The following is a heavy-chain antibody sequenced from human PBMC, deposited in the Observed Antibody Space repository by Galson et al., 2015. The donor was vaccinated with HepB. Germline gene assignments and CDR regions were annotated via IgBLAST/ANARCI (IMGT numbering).Heavy chain of an antibody. CDR1: GYTFTSYD. CDR3: ARGPYYDFWSGYYRYYYYYYMDV. J-gene: IGHJ6*03. Sequence: SVKVSCKASGYTFTSYDINWVRQATGQGLEWMGWMNPNSGNTGYAQKFQGRVTMTRNTSISTAYMELSSLRSEDTAVYYCARGPYYDFWSGYYRYYYYYYMDVWGKGTTVTVSS. CDR2: MNPNSGNT. D-gene: IGHD3-3*01. V-gene: IGHV1-8*01.